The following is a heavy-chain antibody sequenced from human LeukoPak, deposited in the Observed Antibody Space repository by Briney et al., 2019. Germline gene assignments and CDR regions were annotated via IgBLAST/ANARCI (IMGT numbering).Heavy chain of an antibody. CDR3: AGGAGVYYYGMDV. Sequence: TGGSLRLSCAASGFTFSSYALSWVRQAPGKGLEWVSAISGCGSTTYYADSVKGRFTISRDNSKDTLFLQMNTLRAEDAAVYYCAGGAGVYYYGMDVWGQGTSVTVSS. CDR1: GFTFSSYA. CDR2: ISGCGSTT. V-gene: IGHV3-23*01. J-gene: IGHJ6*02.